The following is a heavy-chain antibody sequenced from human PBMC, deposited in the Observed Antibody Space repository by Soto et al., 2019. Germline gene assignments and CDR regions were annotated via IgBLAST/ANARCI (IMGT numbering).Heavy chain of an antibody. Sequence: TSETLSLTCTVSGGSISSSDYYWSWIRQPPGTGLEWIGYVYYSGSTYYHPSLKSRGTISVDTSKNQFSLKLSSVTAADTAVYYCARASEMVRGVMTARPFDYWGQGTLVTVSS. CDR2: VYYSGST. J-gene: IGHJ4*02. V-gene: IGHV4-30-4*01. D-gene: IGHD3-10*01. CDR3: ARASEMVRGVMTARPFDY. CDR1: GGSISSSDYY.